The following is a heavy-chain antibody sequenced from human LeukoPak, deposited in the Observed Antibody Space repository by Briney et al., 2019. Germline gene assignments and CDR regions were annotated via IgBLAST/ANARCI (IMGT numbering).Heavy chain of an antibody. CDR1: GGSISSYY. D-gene: IGHD2-21*02. CDR3: ARQPRGAYCGGDCNRPFDC. V-gene: IGHV4-59*08. Sequence: SETLSLTCTVSGGSISSYYWSWIRQPPGKGLEWIGYIYYSGSTNYNPSLKSRVTISVDTSKNQFSLKLSSVTAADTAVYYCARQPRGAYCGGDCNRPFDCWGQGTLVTVSS. J-gene: IGHJ4*02. CDR2: IYYSGST.